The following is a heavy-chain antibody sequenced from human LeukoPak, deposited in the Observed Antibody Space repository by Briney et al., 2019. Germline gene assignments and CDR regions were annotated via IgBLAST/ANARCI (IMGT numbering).Heavy chain of an antibody. CDR3: ARGADYGDNASDY. Sequence: SETLSLTCTVSGGSISSGDYYWSWIRQPPGKGLEWIGYIYYSGGTYYNPSLKSRVTISVDTSKNQFSLKLSSVTAADTAVYYCARGADYGDNASDYWGQGTLVTVSS. J-gene: IGHJ4*02. CDR2: IYYSGGT. D-gene: IGHD4-17*01. CDR1: GGSISSGDYY. V-gene: IGHV4-30-4*01.